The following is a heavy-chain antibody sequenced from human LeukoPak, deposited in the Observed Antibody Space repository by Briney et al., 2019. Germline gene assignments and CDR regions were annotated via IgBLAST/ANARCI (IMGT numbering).Heavy chain of an antibody. CDR2: ISGSGGST. CDR1: GFTFSSYA. J-gene: IGHJ6*02. V-gene: IGHV3-23*01. CDR3: AKVTIPDYYGMDV. D-gene: IGHD2-21*01. Sequence: GGSLRFSCAASGFTFSSYAMSWVRQAPGKGLEWVSAISGSGGSTYYADSVKGRFTISRDNSKNTLYLQMNSLRAEDTAVYYCAKVTIPDYYGMDVWGQGTTVTVSS.